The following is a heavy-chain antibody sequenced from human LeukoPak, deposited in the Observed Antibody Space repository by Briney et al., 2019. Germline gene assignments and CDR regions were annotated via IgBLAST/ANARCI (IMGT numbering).Heavy chain of an antibody. J-gene: IGHJ4*02. D-gene: IGHD1-26*01. CDR3: AKDSSGSYGYYFDY. CDR2: ISSGTSGT. V-gene: IGHV3-23*01. CDR1: EFTFDNYV. Sequence: GGSLRLSCAASEFTFDNYVMSWVRQAPGKGLEWVSTISSGTSGTHYADSVKGRFTISRDNSKNTLYLQMNSLRAEDTAVYYCAKDSSGSYGYYFDYWGQGTLVTVSS.